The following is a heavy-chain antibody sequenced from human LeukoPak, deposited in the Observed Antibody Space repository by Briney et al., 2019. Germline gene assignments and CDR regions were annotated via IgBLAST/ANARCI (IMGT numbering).Heavy chain of an antibody. Sequence: ASVKVSCKASGGTFSSYAISWVRQAPGQGLEWMGWISTYKGNTNYAQKFQGRVTMTTDTSTSTAYMELRSLRSEDTAVYYCATGSAVAAHDRYYFDYWGQGTLVTVSS. CDR3: ATGSAVAAHDRYYFDY. V-gene: IGHV1-18*01. CDR2: ISTYKGNT. J-gene: IGHJ4*02. CDR1: GGTFSSYA. D-gene: IGHD6-19*01.